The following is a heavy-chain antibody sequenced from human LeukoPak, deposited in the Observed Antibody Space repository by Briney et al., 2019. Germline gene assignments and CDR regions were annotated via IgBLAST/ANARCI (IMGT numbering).Heavy chain of an antibody. Sequence: PGVSLRLSYAASGFTFDDYGMSWVRQAPGKGLEWVSGINWNGGSTGYADSVKGRFTISRDNAKNSLYLQMNSLRAEDTALYYCARDVLLWFGETRNYGMDVWGQGTTVTVSS. V-gene: IGHV3-20*03. CDR2: INWNGGST. D-gene: IGHD3-10*01. CDR3: ARDVLLWFGETRNYGMDV. CDR1: GFTFDDYG. J-gene: IGHJ6*02.